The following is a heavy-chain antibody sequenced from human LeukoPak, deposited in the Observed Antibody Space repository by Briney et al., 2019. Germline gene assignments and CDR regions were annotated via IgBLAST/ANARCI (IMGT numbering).Heavy chain of an antibody. Sequence: PGGSLRLSCAASGFTLRDYHMSWVRQAPGKGLEWVANIKQDGSEKNYVDSVKGRFTISRDNAKNSLYLQINSLRAEDTAVYYCAKDESTSWYYYWGQRTLVTVSS. V-gene: IGHV3-7*01. J-gene: IGHJ4*02. D-gene: IGHD6-13*01. CDR3: AKDESTSWYYY. CDR2: IKQDGSEK. CDR1: GFTLRDYH.